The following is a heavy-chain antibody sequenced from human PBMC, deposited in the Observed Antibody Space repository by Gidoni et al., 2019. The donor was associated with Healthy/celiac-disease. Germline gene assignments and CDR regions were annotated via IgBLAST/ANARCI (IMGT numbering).Heavy chain of an antibody. D-gene: IGHD6-13*01. J-gene: IGHJ2*01. CDR1: GYSFTSYW. CDR3: ARRRHSSSWYDNFDL. V-gene: IGHV5-10-1*01. CDR2: IDPSDSYT. Sequence: EVQLVQSGAEVKKPGESLRISCKGSGYSFTSYWISWVRQMPGKGLEWMGRIDPSDSYTNYSPSFQGHVTISADKSISTAYLQWSSLKASDTAMYYCARRRHSSSWYDNFDLWGRGTLVTVSS.